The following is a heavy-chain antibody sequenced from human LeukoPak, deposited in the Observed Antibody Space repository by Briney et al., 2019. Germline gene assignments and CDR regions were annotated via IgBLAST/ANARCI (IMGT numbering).Heavy chain of an antibody. J-gene: IGHJ4*02. CDR2: ISSSGSTI. Sequence: GGSLTLSCAASGFTFSSYEMNWVRQARGKGLEWVSYISSSGSTIYYADSVKGRFTISRDNAKNSLYLQINSLRAEDTAVYYCAREDYYDSSGSIFDYWGQGTLVTVSS. V-gene: IGHV3-48*03. D-gene: IGHD3-22*01. CDR1: GFTFSSYE. CDR3: AREDYYDSSGSIFDY.